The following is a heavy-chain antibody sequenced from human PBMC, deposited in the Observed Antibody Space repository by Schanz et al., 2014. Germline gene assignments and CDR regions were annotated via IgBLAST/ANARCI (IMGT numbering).Heavy chain of an antibody. J-gene: IGHJ5*02. CDR1: GYTFTAYY. Sequence: QVQLVQSGAEVKKPGASVKVSCKASGYTFTAYYFHWVRQAPGQGLEWMGWIDPNSGGTFYKEKFQGRITMSRDTSIITAYMELSRLCSDDTAIYYCAREICSGTRCGQRYDPWGQGTLVTVSS. D-gene: IGHD2-2*01. V-gene: IGHV1-2*02. CDR3: AREICSGTRCGQRYDP. CDR2: IDPNSGGT.